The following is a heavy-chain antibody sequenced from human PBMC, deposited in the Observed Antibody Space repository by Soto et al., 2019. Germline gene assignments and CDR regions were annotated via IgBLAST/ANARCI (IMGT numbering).Heavy chain of an antibody. J-gene: IGHJ6*02. CDR1: GVSFNNNG. CDR2: VSPPFRTS. CDR3: ARVLYYGSGSYSRYGMDV. D-gene: IGHD3-10*01. Sequence: QVQLVQSGAEVKKPGSSVKVSCKTSGVSFNNNGIGWVRQAPGHGLEGMGGVSPPFRTSNYARKFQGRISITADASTGTVNMELSSLTSEDTAQYYCARVLYYGSGSYSRYGMDVWGPGTTVTVSS. V-gene: IGHV1-69*01.